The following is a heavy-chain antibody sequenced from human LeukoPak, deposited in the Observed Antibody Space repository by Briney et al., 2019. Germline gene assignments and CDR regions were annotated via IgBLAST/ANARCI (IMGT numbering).Heavy chain of an antibody. CDR1: GGSICSSSYY. V-gene: IGHV4-39*07. D-gene: IGHD1-1*01. J-gene: IGHJ4*02. CDR3: AREVKAYDKYYFDY. CDR2: IYYSGST. Sequence: SETLSLTCTVSGGSICSSSYYWGWIRQPPGKGLEWIGSIYYSGSTYYNPSLKSRVTISVDTSKNQFSLKLSSVTAADTAVYYCAREVKAYDKYYFDYWGQGTLVTVSS.